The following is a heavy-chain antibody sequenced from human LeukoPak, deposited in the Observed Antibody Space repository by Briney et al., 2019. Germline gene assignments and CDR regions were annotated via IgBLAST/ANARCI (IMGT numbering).Heavy chain of an antibody. CDR2: IKQDGSEK. V-gene: IGHV3-7*01. J-gene: IGHJ4*02. Sequence: PGGSLRLSCVASGLSVSNYWMSWVRQAPGKGLEWVANIKQDGSEKYYVDSVKGRFTISRDTAKNSLYLQIDSLRAEDTAVYYCARDSDPRFDYWGQGTLVTVSS. CDR1: GLSVSNYW. CDR3: ARDSDPRFDY.